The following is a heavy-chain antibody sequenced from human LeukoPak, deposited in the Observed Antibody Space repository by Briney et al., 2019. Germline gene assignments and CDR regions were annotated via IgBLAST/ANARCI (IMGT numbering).Heavy chain of an antibody. V-gene: IGHV4-4*07. CDR1: GASVNDNY. D-gene: IGHD2-15*01. Sequence: SGTLSLTCTVSGASVNDNYWSWSRQPAGKTLEWIGRIYTDGSTNYNPSLKSRVAISVDTSTNQFSLFLRSVTAVDTAIYYCTIGSSSGSLAYWGQGTLVTVSS. CDR3: TIGSSSGSLAY. CDR2: IYTDGST. J-gene: IGHJ4*02.